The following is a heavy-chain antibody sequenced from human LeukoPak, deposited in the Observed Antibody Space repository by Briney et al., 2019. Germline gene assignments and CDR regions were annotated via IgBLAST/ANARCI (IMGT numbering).Heavy chain of an antibody. CDR3: ARGIDGGIFGVVTNTWVSSSSQKGFDY. Sequence: PSETLSLTCTVSGGSISSGGYYWSWIRQHPGKGLEWIGYIYYSGSTYYNPSLKSRVTISVDTSKNQFSLKLSSVTAADTAVYYCARGIDGGIFGVVTNTWVSSSSQKGFDYWGQGTPVTVSS. CDR2: IYYSGST. CDR1: GGSISSGGYY. D-gene: IGHD3-3*01. V-gene: IGHV4-31*03. J-gene: IGHJ4*02.